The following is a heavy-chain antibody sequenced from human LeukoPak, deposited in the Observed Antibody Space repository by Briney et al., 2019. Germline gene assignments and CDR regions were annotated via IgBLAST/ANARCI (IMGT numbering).Heavy chain of an antibody. J-gene: IGHJ6*02. CDR3: ARGDVDTAMAYPRDYYYGMDV. CDR2: IGTAGDT. Sequence: PGGSLRLSCAASGFTFSSYDMHWVRQAPGKGLEWVSAIGTAGDTYYPGSVKGRFTISRENAKNSLYLQMSSLRAGDTAVYYCARGDVDTAMAYPRDYYYGMDVWGQGTTVTVSS. CDR1: GFTFSSYD. V-gene: IGHV3-13*01. D-gene: IGHD5-18*01.